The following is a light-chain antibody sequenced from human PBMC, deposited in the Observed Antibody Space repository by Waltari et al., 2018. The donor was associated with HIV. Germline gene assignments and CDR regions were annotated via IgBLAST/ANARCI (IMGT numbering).Light chain of an antibody. V-gene: IGLV2-14*03. CDR2: DVT. CDR1: RSDITSPKY. Sequence: QSALTQPASVSASPGQSLTISCTRARSDITSPKYVSWYQHHPGKAPKLIIYDVTTRPAGVSYRFSGSKSGNTASLTISGLQAEYEADYFCTSFTSSSTYVFGTGTTVTVL. CDR3: TSFTSSSTYV. J-gene: IGLJ1*01.